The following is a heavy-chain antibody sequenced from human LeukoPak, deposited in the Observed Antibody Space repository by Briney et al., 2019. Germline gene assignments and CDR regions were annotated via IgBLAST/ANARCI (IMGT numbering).Heavy chain of an antibody. D-gene: IGHD2-15*01. CDR2: INHSGST. V-gene: IGHV4-34*01. J-gene: IGHJ5*02. CDR3: ARGGVVAAFRHNWFDP. Sequence: SETLSPTCAVYGGSFSGYYWSWIRQPPGRGLEWIGEINHSGSTNYNPSLKSRVTISVDTPKNQFSLKLSSVTAADTAVYYCARGGVVAAFRHNWFDPWGQGTLVTVSS. CDR1: GGSFSGYY.